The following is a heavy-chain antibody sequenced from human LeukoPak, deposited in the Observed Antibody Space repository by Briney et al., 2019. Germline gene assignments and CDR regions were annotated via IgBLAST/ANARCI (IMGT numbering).Heavy chain of an antibody. J-gene: IGHJ3*02. D-gene: IGHD1-7*01. CDR1: DGSISSSSYY. V-gene: IGHV4-39*01. Sequence: SETLSLTCTVSDGSISSSSYYWGWIRQPPGKGLEWIGSIYYSGSTYYNPSLKSRVTISVDTSKNQFSLKLSSVTAADTAVYYCARHPNYVGAFDIWGQGTMVTVSS. CDR2: IYYSGST. CDR3: ARHPNYVGAFDI.